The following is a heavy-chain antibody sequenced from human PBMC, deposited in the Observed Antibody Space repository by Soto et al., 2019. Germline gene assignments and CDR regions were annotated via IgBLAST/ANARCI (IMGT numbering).Heavy chain of an antibody. V-gene: IGHV4-39*01. J-gene: IGHJ5*02. D-gene: IGHD1-20*01. CDR2: IYYSGST. Sequence: SGTLSLTCTVSGGSISSSSYYWGWIRQPPGKGLEWIGSIYYSGSTYYNPSLKSRVTISVDTSKKKFSLKLSSVTAADTAVYYCARHDLPLLTGTTMHWLDHWGQGKLVTVS. CDR1: GGSISSSSYY. CDR3: ARHDLPLLTGTTMHWLDH.